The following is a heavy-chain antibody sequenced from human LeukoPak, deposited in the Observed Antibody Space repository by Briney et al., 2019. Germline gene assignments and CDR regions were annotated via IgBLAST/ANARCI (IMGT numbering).Heavy chain of an antibody. CDR1: GFTFSSYG. D-gene: IGHD6-13*01. CDR3: AKGFSSSWYVGYYYYYGMDV. V-gene: IGHV3-30*18. J-gene: IGHJ6*02. Sequence: GGSLRLSCAASGFTFSSYGMHWVRQAPGKGLEWVAVISCDGSNKYYADSVKGRFTISRDNSKNTLYLQMNSLRAEDTAVYYCAKGFSSSWYVGYYYYYGMDVWGQGTTVTVSS. CDR2: ISCDGSNK.